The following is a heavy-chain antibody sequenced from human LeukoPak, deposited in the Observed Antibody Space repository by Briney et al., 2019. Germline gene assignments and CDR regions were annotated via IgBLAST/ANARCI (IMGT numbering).Heavy chain of an antibody. J-gene: IGHJ4*02. Sequence: GGSLRLSCAASGFTFKNYGMNWVRQAPGKGREWVSYISSSGSPIYYADSVKGRFTISRDNAKNSLYLQMNSLRAEDTAVYYCARGPSVGSGWSPDYWGQGTLVTVSS. CDR3: ARGPSVGSGWSPDY. CDR2: ISSSGSPI. CDR1: GFTFKNYG. V-gene: IGHV3-48*03. D-gene: IGHD6-19*01.